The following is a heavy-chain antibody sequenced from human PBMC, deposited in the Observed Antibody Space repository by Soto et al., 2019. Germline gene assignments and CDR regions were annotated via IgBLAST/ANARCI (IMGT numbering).Heavy chain of an antibody. CDR2: IRDKGNNYAT. V-gene: IGHV3-73*01. CDR3: IALLKDPNF. J-gene: IGHJ4*02. CDR1: GFTFSGSA. Sequence: PGGSLRLSCTGSGFTFSGSAMHWVRQASGKGLEWIGRIRDKGNNYATLYAASVKGRFTISRDDSKNTAYLQMSSLKTEDTAIYYCIALLKDPNFWGQGTLVSVHS. D-gene: IGHD2-8*01.